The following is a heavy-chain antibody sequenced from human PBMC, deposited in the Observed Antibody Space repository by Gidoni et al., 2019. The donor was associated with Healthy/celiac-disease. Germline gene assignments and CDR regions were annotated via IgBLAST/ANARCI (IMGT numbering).Heavy chain of an antibody. Sequence: QVQLVQSGAEVKKPGSSVKVSCKASGGTFSSSAISWVRQAPGQGLEWMGGIIPIFGTANYAQKFQGRVTITADESTSTAYMELSSLRSEDTAVYYCARVMDGEFGYYYGFFDYWGQGTLVTVSS. J-gene: IGHJ4*02. CDR1: GGTFSSSA. CDR2: IIPIFGTA. D-gene: IGHD3-22*01. CDR3: ARVMDGEFGYYYGFFDY. V-gene: IGHV1-69*01.